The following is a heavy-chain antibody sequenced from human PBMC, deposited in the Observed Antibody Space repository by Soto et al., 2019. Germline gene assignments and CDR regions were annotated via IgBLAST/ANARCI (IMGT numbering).Heavy chain of an antibody. D-gene: IGHD2-2*02. CDR1: GFTFSSYE. V-gene: IGHV3-48*03. Sequence: GGSLRLSCAASGFTFSSYEMNWVRQAPGKGLEWVSYISSSGSTIYYADSVKGRFTISRDNAKNSLYLQMNSLRAEDTAVYYCARDKILGYCSSTSCYTSHAFDIWGQGTMVTVSS. J-gene: IGHJ3*02. CDR3: ARDKILGYCSSTSCYTSHAFDI. CDR2: ISSSGSTI.